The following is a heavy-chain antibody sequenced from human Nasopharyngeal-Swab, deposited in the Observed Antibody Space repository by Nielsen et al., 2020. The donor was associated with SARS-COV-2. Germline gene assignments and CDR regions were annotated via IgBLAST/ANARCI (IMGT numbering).Heavy chain of an antibody. Sequence: GGSLRLSCAASGFTFSPYWMAWVRQAPGKGLEWVANVKQDGTEKYFVDSVKGRFTISRDNAKNSLYLHMSSLRAEDTAVYYCARDEILDYWGQGTLVTVSS. V-gene: IGHV3-7*01. D-gene: IGHD2/OR15-2a*01. CDR2: VKQDGTEK. CDR1: GFTFSPYW. J-gene: IGHJ4*02. CDR3: ARDEILDY.